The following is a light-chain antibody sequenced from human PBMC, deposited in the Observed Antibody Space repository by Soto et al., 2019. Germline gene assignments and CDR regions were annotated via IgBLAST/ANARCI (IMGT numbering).Light chain of an antibody. J-gene: IGLJ1*01. CDR3: NSYTGSSTYV. CDR2: EVS. V-gene: IGLV2-18*02. CDR1: SRDVGSYNR. Sequence: QSALTQPPSVSGSPGQSVAISCTGTSRDVGSYNRVSWYQQPPGAAPKLMIYEVSNRPSGVPARFSGSKSGNTASLTISGRQAEDEADYYCNSYTGSSTYVFGTGPKATV.